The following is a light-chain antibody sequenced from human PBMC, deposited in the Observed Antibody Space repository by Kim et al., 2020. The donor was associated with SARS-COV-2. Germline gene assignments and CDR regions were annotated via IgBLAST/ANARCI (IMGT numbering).Light chain of an antibody. CDR3: CSYTNFFIYV. CDR2: EVI. V-gene: IGLV2-14*02. Sequence: QSALVQPASESGSPGQSIALSCTGTTNDIGTYDHISWYQQRPGKAPRLIIFEVIKRPSGISSRFSASKSGNTASLTISGLQAEDEADYYCCSYTNFFIYVFGTRTKVTVL. J-gene: IGLJ1*01. CDR1: TNDIGTYDH.